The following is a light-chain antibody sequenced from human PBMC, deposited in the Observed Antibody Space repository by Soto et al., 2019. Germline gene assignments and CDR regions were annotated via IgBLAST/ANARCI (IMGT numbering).Light chain of an antibody. CDR1: SSDVGGYNY. CDR3: CSYAGSDHMV. CDR2: EVT. V-gene: IGLV2-8*01. J-gene: IGLJ2*01. Sequence: QSALTQPPSASGSPGQSVTISCTGTSSDVGGYNYVSWYQQHPGKAPKLIIYEVTKRPSGVPDRFSGSKSGNTASLTVSGLKAEDEADYYCCSYAGSDHMVFGGGTQLTVL.